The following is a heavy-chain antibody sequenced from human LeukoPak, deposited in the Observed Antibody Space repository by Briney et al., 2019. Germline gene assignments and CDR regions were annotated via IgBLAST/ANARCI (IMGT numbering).Heavy chain of an antibody. D-gene: IGHD1-26*01. Sequence: SVKVSCKASGFTFSNSAIQWVRQARGQRPEWIGWIIVGSGRTHYAQNLQERLTITRDMSTNTAYMELSSLRSEDTAVYYCAAELYSGTYGRCCSFAFWGQGTPVTVSS. V-gene: IGHV1-58*02. J-gene: IGHJ4*02. CDR2: IIVGSGRT. CDR1: GFTFSNSA. CDR3: AAELYSGTYGRCCSFAF.